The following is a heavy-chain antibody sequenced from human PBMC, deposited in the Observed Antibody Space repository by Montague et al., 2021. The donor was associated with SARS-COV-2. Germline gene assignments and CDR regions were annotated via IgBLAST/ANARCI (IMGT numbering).Heavy chain of an antibody. D-gene: IGHD3-10*01. J-gene: IGHJ6*03. CDR2: INHGGST. Sequence: SETLSLTCAVHGTSFSGYYWNWIRQPPGKGLEWIGEINHGGSTKYSPSLKSRLTISADTSKNQFSLKLTSVAAADTAVYYCARLRDGVVPSPILGVGPYYAYPSMALWGGATPLTVPS. CDR3: ARLRDGVVPSPILGVGPYYAYPSMAL. V-gene: IGHV4-34*01. CDR1: GTSFSGYY.